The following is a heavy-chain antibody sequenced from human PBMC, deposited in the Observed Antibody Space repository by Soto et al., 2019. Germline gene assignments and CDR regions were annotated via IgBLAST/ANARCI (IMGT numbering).Heavy chain of an antibody. CDR3: ARDWRPGYSSSWNYYYGMDV. Sequence: SETLSLTCTVSGGSISSGDYYWSWIRQPPGKGLEWIGYIYYSGSTYYNPSLKSRVTISVDTSKNQFSLKLSSVTAADTAVYYCARDWRPGYSSSWNYYYGMDVWGQGTTVTVS. V-gene: IGHV4-30-4*01. CDR2: IYYSGST. J-gene: IGHJ6*02. D-gene: IGHD6-13*01. CDR1: GGSISSGDYY.